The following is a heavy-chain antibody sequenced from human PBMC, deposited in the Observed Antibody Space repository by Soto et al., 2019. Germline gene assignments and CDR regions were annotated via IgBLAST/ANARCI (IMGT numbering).Heavy chain of an antibody. Sequence: PGGSLRLSCAASGFTFGSYAMHWVRQAPGKGLEWVAVISYDGSNKYYADSVKGRFTISRDNSKNTLYLQMNSLRAEDTAVYYCAVTGARGSSGYYYGGDYYGMDVWGQGATVTVSS. J-gene: IGHJ6*02. D-gene: IGHD3-22*01. CDR2: ISYDGSNK. CDR1: GFTFGSYA. V-gene: IGHV3-30-3*01. CDR3: AVTGARGSSGYYYGGDYYGMDV.